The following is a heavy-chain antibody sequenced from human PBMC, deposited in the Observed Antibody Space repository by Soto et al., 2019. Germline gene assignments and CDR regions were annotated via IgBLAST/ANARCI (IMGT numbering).Heavy chain of an antibody. V-gene: IGHV3-30*18. CDR2: ISYDGSNK. J-gene: IGHJ6*02. D-gene: IGHD6-13*01. Sequence: QVQLVESGGGVVQPGRSLRLSCAASGFTFSSYGMHWVRQAPGKGLEWVAVISYDGSNKYYADSVKGRFTISRDNSKNTLYMQMNSLRAEDTAVYYCAKDLDPQLGLDYYDGMDVWGQGTTVTVSS. CDR3: AKDLDPQLGLDYYDGMDV. CDR1: GFTFSSYG.